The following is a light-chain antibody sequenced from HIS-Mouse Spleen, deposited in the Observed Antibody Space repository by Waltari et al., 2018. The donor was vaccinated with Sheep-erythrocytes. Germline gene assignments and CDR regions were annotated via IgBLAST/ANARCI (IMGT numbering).Light chain of an antibody. CDR3: YSTDSSGNHRV. V-gene: IGLV3-10*01. Sequence: SYELTQPPSVSVSPGQTARITCSVDALPKKYAYWYQQKSGQAPVLVIYEDSKRASGIPERFSGSSSGTMATLTISGAQVEDEADYYCYSTDSSGNHRVFGGGTKLTVL. CDR1: ALPKKY. CDR2: EDS. J-gene: IGLJ2*01.